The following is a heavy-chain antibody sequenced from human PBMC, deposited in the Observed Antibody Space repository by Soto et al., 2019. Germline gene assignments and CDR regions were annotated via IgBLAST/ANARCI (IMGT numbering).Heavy chain of an antibody. CDR3: AREGGVVVPAAIPDYYYYYGMDV. Sequence: VGSLRLSCAASGFTFSSYEMNWVRQAPGKGLEWVSYISSSGSTIYYADSVKGRFTISRDNAKNSLYLQMNSLRAEDTAVYYCAREGGVVVPAAIPDYYYYYGMDVWGQGTTVTVSS. CDR2: ISSSGSTI. CDR1: GFTFSSYE. J-gene: IGHJ6*02. D-gene: IGHD2-2*01. V-gene: IGHV3-48*03.